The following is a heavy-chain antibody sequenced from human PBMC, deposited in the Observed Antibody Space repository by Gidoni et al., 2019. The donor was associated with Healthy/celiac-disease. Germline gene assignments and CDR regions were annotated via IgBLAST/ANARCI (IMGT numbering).Heavy chain of an antibody. Sequence: EVQLVESGGGLVKPGGSLRLSCAASGFTFSSYSMNWVRQAPGKGLEWVSSISSSSSYTYYADSVKGRFTISRDNAKNSLYLQMNSLRAEDTAVYYCARDGDYYYDSSGYYLPFDYWGQGTLVTVSS. CDR3: ARDGDYYYDSSGYYLPFDY. D-gene: IGHD3-22*01. J-gene: IGHJ4*02. CDR2: ISSSSSYT. V-gene: IGHV3-21*01. CDR1: GFTFSSYS.